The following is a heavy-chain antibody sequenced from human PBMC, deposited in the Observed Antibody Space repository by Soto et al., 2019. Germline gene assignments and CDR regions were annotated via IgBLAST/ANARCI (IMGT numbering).Heavy chain of an antibody. CDR3: AKDLRGPGRAYGMDV. CDR1: GFTFSSYG. Sequence: QVQLVESGGGVVQPGRSLRLSCAASGFTFSSYGMHWVRQAPGKGLEWVAVISYDGSNKYYADSVKGRFTISRDNSTNPLYLQMNSLRAEDTAGYYWAKDLRGPGRAYGMDVWGQGTTVTVSS. CDR2: ISYDGSNK. D-gene: IGHD3-10*01. V-gene: IGHV3-30*18. J-gene: IGHJ6*02.